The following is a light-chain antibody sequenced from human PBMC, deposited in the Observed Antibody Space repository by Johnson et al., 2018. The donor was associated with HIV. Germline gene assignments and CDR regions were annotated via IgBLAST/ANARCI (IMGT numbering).Light chain of an antibody. J-gene: IGLJ1*01. V-gene: IGLV1-51*01. CDR1: SYNIGNNY. CDR3: GTWDSSLSAYV. CDR2: DNN. Sequence: QSVLTQPPSVSAAPGQKVTISCSGSSYNIGNNYVSWYQQVPGTAPKLLIYDNNKRPSGIPDRFSGSKSGTSATLGITGLQTGDEADYYCGTWDSSLSAYVFGAGTTVTVL.